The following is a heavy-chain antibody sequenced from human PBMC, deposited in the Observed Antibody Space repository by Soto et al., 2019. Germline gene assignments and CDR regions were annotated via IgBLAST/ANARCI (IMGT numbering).Heavy chain of an antibody. J-gene: IGHJ4*02. V-gene: IGHV3-30*18. Sequence: GGSLRLSCAASGFTFSSYGMHWVRQAPGKGLEWVAVISYDGSNKYYADSVKGRFTISRDNSKNTLYLQMNSLRAEDTAVYYCAKDPRVVVVRRGSHYFDYWGQGTLVTVSS. D-gene: IGHD3-22*01. CDR3: AKDPRVVVVRRGSHYFDY. CDR1: GFTFSSYG. CDR2: ISYDGSNK.